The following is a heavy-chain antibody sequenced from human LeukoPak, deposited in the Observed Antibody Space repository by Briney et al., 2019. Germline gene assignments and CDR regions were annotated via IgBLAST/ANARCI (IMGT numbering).Heavy chain of an antibody. J-gene: IGHJ4*02. D-gene: IGHD3-22*01. CDR3: ARDLGTMRGLGY. Sequence: PGGSLRLSCVASGFTFSTYSMDWVRQAPGKGLEWVSYISDSSSTIYYADSVKGRFTISRDNAKNSLYLQMNSLRAEDTAVYYCARDLGTMRGLGYWGQGTLVTVSS. CDR1: GFTFSTYS. V-gene: IGHV3-48*04. CDR2: ISDSSSTI.